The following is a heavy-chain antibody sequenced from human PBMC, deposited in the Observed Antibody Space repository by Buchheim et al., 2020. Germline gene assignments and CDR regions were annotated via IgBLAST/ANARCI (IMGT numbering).Heavy chain of an antibody. D-gene: IGHD2-21*02. J-gene: IGHJ4*02. V-gene: IGHV3-23*01. CDR3: ARRCGEDCYSALEY. CDR1: GFTFRNFG. CDR2: IGGSGRTT. Sequence: DVHLSESGGDLVSPGESLRLSCEASGFTFRNFGMTWVRQAPGKGLEWVSTIGGSGRTTSYADSVKGRFTISSDISKNTVFLQLNSLRTEDTATYFCARRCGEDCYSALEYWGQGT.